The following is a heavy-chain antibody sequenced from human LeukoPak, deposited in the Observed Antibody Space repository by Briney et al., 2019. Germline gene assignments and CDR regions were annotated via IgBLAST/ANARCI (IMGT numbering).Heavy chain of an antibody. Sequence: PGGSLRLSCVASGFTFSSNGMHWVRQAPGKGLEWVTFIQYDGSKKYYADSVKGRFTISRDNSKNTLYLEMNSLRAEDTAVYYCAKDIGSHYDYWGQGILVTVSS. J-gene: IGHJ4*02. V-gene: IGHV3-30*02. CDR1: GFTFSSNG. D-gene: IGHD3-10*01. CDR2: IQYDGSKK. CDR3: AKDIGSHYDY.